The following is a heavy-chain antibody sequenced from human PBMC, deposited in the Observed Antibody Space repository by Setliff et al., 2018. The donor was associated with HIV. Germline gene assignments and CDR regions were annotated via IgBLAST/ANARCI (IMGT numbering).Heavy chain of an antibody. CDR3: AREPKGGDDRALDY. Sequence: SETLSLTCTVSGCSISGYFWSWIRQPAGKGLEWIGRTFTSGITNYSPSLKSRVTMSVDTSKNQFSLNLTSVTAADTAVYYCAREPKGGDDRALDYWGQGTLVTVSS. J-gene: IGHJ4*02. D-gene: IGHD3-16*01. CDR1: GCSISGYF. V-gene: IGHV4-4*07. CDR2: TFTSGIT.